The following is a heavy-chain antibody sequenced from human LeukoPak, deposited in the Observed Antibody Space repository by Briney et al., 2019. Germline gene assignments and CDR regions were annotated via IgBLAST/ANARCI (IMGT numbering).Heavy chain of an antibody. D-gene: IGHD3-9*01. CDR3: ARDLLEGYFDWLLYGAFAFDI. CDR1: GYTFTGYY. V-gene: IGHV1-2*02. CDR2: INPNSGGT. J-gene: IGHJ3*02. Sequence: ASVKVSCKASGYTFTGYYMHWVRQAPGQGLEWMGWINPNSGGTNYAQKFQGRVTMTRDTSTSTAYMELRSLRSDDTAVYYCARDLLEGYFDWLLYGAFAFDIWGQGTMVTVSS.